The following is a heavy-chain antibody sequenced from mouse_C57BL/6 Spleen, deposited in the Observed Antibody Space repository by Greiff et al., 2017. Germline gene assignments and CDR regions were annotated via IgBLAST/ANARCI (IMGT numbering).Heavy chain of an antibody. CDR1: GYAFTNYL. CDR2: INPGSGGT. Sequence: VQVVESGAELVRPGTSVKVSCKASGYAFTNYLIEWVKQRPGQGLEWIGVINPGSGGTNYNEKFKGKATLTADKSSSTAYMQLSSLTSEDSAVYFCARSDYDDYWYFDVWGTGTTVTVSS. J-gene: IGHJ1*03. V-gene: IGHV1-54*01. CDR3: ARSDYDDYWYFDV. D-gene: IGHD2-4*01.